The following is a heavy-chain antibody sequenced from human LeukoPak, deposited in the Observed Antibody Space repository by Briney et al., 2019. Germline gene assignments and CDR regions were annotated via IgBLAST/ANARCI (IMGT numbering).Heavy chain of an antibody. D-gene: IGHD1-26*01. V-gene: IGHV4-39*01. CDR2: IYYSGST. CDR1: GGSISSSSYY. J-gene: IGHJ4*02. CDR3: ASREPMSD. Sequence: SETLSLTCTVSGGSISSSSYYWGWIRQPPGKGLEWIGSIYYSGSTYYNPSLKSRVTISVDTSKNQFSLKLSSVTAADTAVYYCASREPMSDWGQGTLVAVSS.